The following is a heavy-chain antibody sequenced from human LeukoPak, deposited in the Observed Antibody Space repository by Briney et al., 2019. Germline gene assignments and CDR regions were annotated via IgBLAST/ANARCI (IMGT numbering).Heavy chain of an antibody. CDR2: IYHGGST. D-gene: IGHD6-13*01. Sequence: SGALSLTCAVSGDSISSNHWWTWVRQSPGKGLEWLGQIYHGGSTDYNPSVRSRVAMSVDKSKNEFSLKLSSVTAADTAVYYCARALIAAAGEFDYWGQGTLVTVSS. CDR1: GDSISSNHW. J-gene: IGHJ4*02. CDR3: ARALIAAAGEFDY. V-gene: IGHV4-4*02.